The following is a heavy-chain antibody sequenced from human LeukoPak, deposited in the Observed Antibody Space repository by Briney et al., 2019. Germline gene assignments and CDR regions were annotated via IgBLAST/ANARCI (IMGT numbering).Heavy chain of an antibody. CDR3: ARDSSGYQ. Sequence: GGPLRFSCAASRFTFSTLWKSLVRHTPGKGLEWVANIKEDGSEKYYGDSVKGRFTISRDNAKNSLYLEMNSLRVEDTAVYYCARDSSGYQWGQGTLVTVSS. CDR2: IKEDGSEK. J-gene: IGHJ1*01. CDR1: RFTFSTLW. V-gene: IGHV3-7*01. D-gene: IGHD3-22*01.